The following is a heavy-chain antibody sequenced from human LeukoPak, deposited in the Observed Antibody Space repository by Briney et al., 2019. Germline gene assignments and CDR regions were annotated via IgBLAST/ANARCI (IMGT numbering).Heavy chain of an antibody. CDR2: IRYDGSSK. D-gene: IGHD5-24*01. CDR1: GFTFSSHG. V-gene: IGHV3-30*02. CDR3: ARGSLWLQLDY. J-gene: IGHJ4*02. Sequence: GGSLRLSCAASGFTFSSHGMHWVRQAPGKGLEWVAFIRYDGSSKYYADSVKGRFTISRDNSKNTLYMQMNSLRAEDTAVYYCARGSLWLQLDYWGQGTLVTVSS.